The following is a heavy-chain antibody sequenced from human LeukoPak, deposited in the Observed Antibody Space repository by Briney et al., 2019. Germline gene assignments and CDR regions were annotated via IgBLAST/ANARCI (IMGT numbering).Heavy chain of an antibody. CDR3: ARVMGYCSSTSCYPWFDP. CDR1: GGSISSYY. V-gene: IGHV4-59*01. Sequence: SETLSLTCTVSGGSISSYYWSWIRQPPGKGLEWIGYIYYSGSTNYNPSLRSRVTKSVDTSKNQFSLNLSSVTAADTAVYFCARVMGYCSSTSCYPWFDPWGQGTLVTVSS. J-gene: IGHJ5*02. D-gene: IGHD2-2*01. CDR2: IYYSGST.